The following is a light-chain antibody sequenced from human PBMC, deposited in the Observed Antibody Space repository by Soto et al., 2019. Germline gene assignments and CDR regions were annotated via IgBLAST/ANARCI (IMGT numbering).Light chain of an antibody. J-gene: IGLJ3*02. V-gene: IGLV1-44*01. CDR3: AAWDDSLSWV. CDR1: SSNIGSNT. CDR2: SNN. Sequence: QSVLTQPPSASGTPGQRVTISCSGSSSNIGSNTVNWYQQLPGTAPKHLIFSNNQRPSGVPDRFSGSKSGTSASLAISGLQPEDEADYYCAAWDDSLSWVFGGGTKLTVL.